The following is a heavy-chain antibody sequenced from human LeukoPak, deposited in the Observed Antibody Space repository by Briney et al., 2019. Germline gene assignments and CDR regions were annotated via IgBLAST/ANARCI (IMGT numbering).Heavy chain of an antibody. CDR3: VRGLARSRNHY. J-gene: IGHJ4*02. CDR2: ISSGGSTI. V-gene: IGHV3-48*03. CDR1: GFTFSNYE. Sequence: GGSLRLSCAASGFTFSNYEMNWVRQTPGKGLEWVSYISSGGSTIYYADSVMGRFTISRDNAKNSLYLQMNSLRVDDTAVYYCVRGLARSRNHYWGQGTLVTVSS.